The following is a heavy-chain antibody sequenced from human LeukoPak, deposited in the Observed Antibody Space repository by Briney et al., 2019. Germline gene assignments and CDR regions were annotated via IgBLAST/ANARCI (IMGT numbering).Heavy chain of an antibody. V-gene: IGHV3-21*01. CDR3: ASPTGGGYSYGYFDY. D-gene: IGHD5-18*01. J-gene: IGHJ4*02. CDR1: GFTFSGYS. CDR2: ISSSSSYI. Sequence: GGSLRLSCAASGFTFSGYSMNWVRQAPGKGLEWVSSISSSSSYIYYADSVKGRFTIPRDNAKNSLYLQMNSLRAEDTAVYYCASPTGGGYSYGYFDYWGQGTLVTVSS.